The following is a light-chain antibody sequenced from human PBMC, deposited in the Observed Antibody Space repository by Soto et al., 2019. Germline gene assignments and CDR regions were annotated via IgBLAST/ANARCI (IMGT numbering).Light chain of an antibody. J-gene: IGKJ5*01. Sequence: IQLTQSPSSLSASVGDRVTITCRASQGVSSSLAWYQQKAGKAPNLLIYVASTLLRGVPSRFRGSGSGTDFTLTIRSLQPEDFATYYCQHLHSYPFTVCQGTRLEIK. CDR3: QHLHSYPFT. V-gene: IGKV1-9*01. CDR1: QGVSSS. CDR2: VAS.